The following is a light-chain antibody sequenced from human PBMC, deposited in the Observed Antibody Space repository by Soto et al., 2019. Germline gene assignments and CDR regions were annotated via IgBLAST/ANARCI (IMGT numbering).Light chain of an antibody. V-gene: IGLV2-23*01. J-gene: IGLJ1*01. CDR1: SSDVGSYNL. CDR3: CSYASSSTYV. CDR2: EDD. Sequence: QSVLTQPASVSGSPGQSITISCTGTSSDVGSYNLVSWYQQHPGKAPKLMIYEDDKRPSGVSNRFSGSKSGNTASLTISGLQAEDEADYYCCSYASSSTYVFGTGTKVTVL.